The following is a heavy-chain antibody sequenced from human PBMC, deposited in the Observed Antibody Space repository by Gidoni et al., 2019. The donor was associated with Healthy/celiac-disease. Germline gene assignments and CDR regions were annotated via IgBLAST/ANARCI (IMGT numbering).Heavy chain of an antibody. J-gene: IGHJ6*02. CDR3: AKDRIAVAGAHAKRYYYGMDV. Sequence: EVQLLESGGGLVQPGGSLRLSCAASGFTFSSYAMSWVRQAPGKGLEWVSAISGSGGSTYYADSVKGRFTISRDNSKNTLYLQMNSLRAEDTAVYYCAKDRIAVAGAHAKRYYYGMDVWGQGTTVTVSS. D-gene: IGHD6-19*01. CDR2: ISGSGGST. V-gene: IGHV3-23*01. CDR1: GFTFSSYA.